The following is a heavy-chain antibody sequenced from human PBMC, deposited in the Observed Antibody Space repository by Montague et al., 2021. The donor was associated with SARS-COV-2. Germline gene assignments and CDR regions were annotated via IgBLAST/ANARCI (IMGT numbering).Heavy chain of an antibody. Sequence: SETLSLTCTVSGGSIGKSSYYWGWIRQPPGKGLEWIGNIYYDGRTSYNPSLRSRVSVSVDTSKNDFSLNVRSVTAADTAVYYCARVEVWDGADVWGQGTTVTVSS. V-gene: IGHV4-39*02. CDR3: ARVEVWDGADV. CDR1: GGSIGKSSYY. D-gene: IGHD3-16*01. J-gene: IGHJ6*02. CDR2: IYYDGRT.